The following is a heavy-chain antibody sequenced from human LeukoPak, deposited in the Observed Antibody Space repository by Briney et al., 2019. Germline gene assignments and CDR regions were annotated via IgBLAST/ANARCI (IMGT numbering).Heavy chain of an antibody. J-gene: IGHJ4*02. Sequence: SETLSLTCAVYGGSFSGYYWSWIRQPPGKGLEWIGEINHSGSTNYNPSLKRRVTISVDTSKNQFSLKLSSVTAADTAVYYCARERPWLRLALDYWGQGTLVTVSS. D-gene: IGHD5-12*01. CDR3: ARERPWLRLALDY. CDR1: GGSFSGYY. CDR2: INHSGST. V-gene: IGHV4-34*01.